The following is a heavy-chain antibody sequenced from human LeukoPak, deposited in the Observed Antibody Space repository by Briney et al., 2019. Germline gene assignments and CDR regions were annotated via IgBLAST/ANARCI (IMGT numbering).Heavy chain of an antibody. CDR1: GYTLTSYG. D-gene: IGHD6-13*01. CDR3: AKTFSSWYNGMDV. V-gene: IGHV1-18*01. Sequence: ASVKVSCKASGYTLTSYGISWVRQAPGQGLEWMGWISAYNGNTNYAQKLQGRVTMTTDTSTSTAYMELRSLRSDDTAVYYCAKTFSSWYNGMDVWGQGTTVTVSS. J-gene: IGHJ6*02. CDR2: ISAYNGNT.